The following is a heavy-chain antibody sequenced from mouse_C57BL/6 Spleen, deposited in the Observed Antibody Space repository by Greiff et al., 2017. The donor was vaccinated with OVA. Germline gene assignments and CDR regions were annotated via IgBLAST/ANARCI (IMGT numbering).Heavy chain of an antibody. V-gene: IGHV14-2*01. Sequence: EVQLQQSGAELVKPGASVKLSCTASGFNFNDYYLHWVKQRPGQGLEWIGRIDPEDGDTKYDPKFTGQATLTADTSSNTAYLLLSSLTSEDTAVYYSARDGSSGQGFAYWGQGTLVTVSA. CDR2: IDPEDGDT. CDR3: ARDGSSGQGFAY. CDR1: GFNFNDYY. J-gene: IGHJ3*01. D-gene: IGHD1-1*01.